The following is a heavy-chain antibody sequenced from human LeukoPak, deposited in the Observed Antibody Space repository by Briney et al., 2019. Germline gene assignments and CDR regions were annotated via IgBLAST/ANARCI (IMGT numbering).Heavy chain of an antibody. V-gene: IGHV3-9*03. CDR1: GFTFDDYA. CDR3: AKDISRFLEWFSLDY. D-gene: IGHD3-3*01. J-gene: IGHJ4*02. Sequence: GRSLRLSCAASGFTFDDYAMHWVRQAPGKGLEWVSGISWNSGSIAYADSVKGRFTISRDNAKNSLYLQMNSQRAEDMALYYCAKDISRFLEWFSLDYWGQGTLVTVSS. CDR2: ISWNSGSI.